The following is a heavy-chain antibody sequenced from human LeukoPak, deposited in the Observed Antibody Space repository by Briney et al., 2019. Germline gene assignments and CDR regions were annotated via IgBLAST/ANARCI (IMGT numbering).Heavy chain of an antibody. CDR2: ISGNSGST. CDR3: AKDTLIIAAAGSYSHY. V-gene: IGHV3-23*01. CDR1: GFTFSINA. D-gene: IGHD6-13*01. J-gene: IGHJ4*02. Sequence: GGSLRLSCAASGFTFSINAMSWVRQAPGKGLEWVSGISGNSGSTYYADSVKGRFTISRDNSKNTLYLQMNSLRAEDTAVYYCAKDTLIIAAAGSYSHYWGQGTLAIVSS.